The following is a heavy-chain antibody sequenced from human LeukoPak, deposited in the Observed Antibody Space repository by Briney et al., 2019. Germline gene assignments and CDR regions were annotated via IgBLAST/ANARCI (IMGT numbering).Heavy chain of an antibody. J-gene: IGHJ4*02. D-gene: IGHD2-15*01. CDR3: ARGRSRSGYCSGGSCYSKARYFDY. V-gene: IGHV4-34*01. CDR2: INHSGST. CDR1: GGSFSDYY. Sequence: PSETLSLTCAVYGGSFSDYYWSWIRQPPGKGLEWIGEINHSGSTNYNPSLKSRVTISVDTSKNQFSLKLSSVTAADTAVYYCARGRSRSGYCSGGSCYSKARYFDYWGQGTLVTVSS.